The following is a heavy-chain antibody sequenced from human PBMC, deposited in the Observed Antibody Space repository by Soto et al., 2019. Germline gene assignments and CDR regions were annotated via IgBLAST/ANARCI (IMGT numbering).Heavy chain of an antibody. CDR3: ARVGEGIEETGRIQYFDH. J-gene: IGHJ4*02. V-gene: IGHV4-59*01. CDR2: INYSGNT. D-gene: IGHD3-10*01. CDR1: VVSISTYF. Sequence: SETLSLTCTVSVVSISTYFWSCIRHPPGKGPEWLGYINYSGNTNYSPSLKNRATMSIDTSKKEFSLKLRSVTATDTAVYYCARVGEGIEETGRIQYFDHWGQGTLVNASS.